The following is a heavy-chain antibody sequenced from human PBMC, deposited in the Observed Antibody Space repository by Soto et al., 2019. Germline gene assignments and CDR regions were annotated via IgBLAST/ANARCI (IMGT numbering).Heavy chain of an antibody. J-gene: IGHJ4*02. CDR1: GFTFSSYS. Sequence: NLGGSLRLSCASSGFTFSSYSMNWVRQAPGKGLEWVSSISSSSSYIYYADSVKGRFTISRDNAKNSLYLQMNSLRAEDTAVYYCARFDSSGFDYWGQGTLVTVSS. CDR3: ARFDSSGFDY. D-gene: IGHD3-22*01. CDR2: ISSSSSYI. V-gene: IGHV3-21*01.